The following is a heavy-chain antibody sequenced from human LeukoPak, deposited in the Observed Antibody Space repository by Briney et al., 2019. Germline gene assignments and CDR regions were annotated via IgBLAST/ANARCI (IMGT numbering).Heavy chain of an antibody. D-gene: IGHD6-6*01. J-gene: IGHJ6*03. Sequence: SETLSLTCTVSGGSISSYYWSWIRQPPGKGLEWIGYIYTSGSTNYNPSLKSRVTISVDTSKNQFSLKLSSVTAADTAVYYCARQHSSSAYYCYYMDVWGKGTTVTVSS. V-gene: IGHV4-4*09. CDR1: GGSISSYY. CDR2: IYTSGST. CDR3: ARQHSSSAYYCYYMDV.